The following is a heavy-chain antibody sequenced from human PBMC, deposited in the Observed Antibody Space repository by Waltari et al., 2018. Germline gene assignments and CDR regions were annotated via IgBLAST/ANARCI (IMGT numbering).Heavy chain of an antibody. V-gene: IGHV1-69-2*01. Sequence: EVQLVQSGAEVKKPGATVKISCKVSGYTFTDYYMHWVQQAPGKGLAWMGVWEPENGETKCEEKCRDRVTRTADASKDTAYMELGSRRSEDTAVYNWATDKHHDWGQGTLVTVSS. CDR2: WEPENGET. J-gene: IGHJ4*02. CDR3: ATDKHHD. CDR1: GYTFTDYY.